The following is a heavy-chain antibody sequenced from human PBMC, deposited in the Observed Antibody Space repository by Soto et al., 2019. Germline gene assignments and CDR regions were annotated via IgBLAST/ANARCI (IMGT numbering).Heavy chain of an antibody. V-gene: IGHV4-30-4*01. Sequence: SETLSLTCTVSGGSISNYYWIWIRQPPGKGLEWIGYIYYSGSTYYNPSLKSRVTISVDTSKNQFSLKLSSVTAADTAVYYCARVSGYDSGWFDPWGQGTLVTVSS. D-gene: IGHD5-12*01. CDR3: ARVSGYDSGWFDP. J-gene: IGHJ5*02. CDR2: IYYSGST. CDR1: GGSISNYY.